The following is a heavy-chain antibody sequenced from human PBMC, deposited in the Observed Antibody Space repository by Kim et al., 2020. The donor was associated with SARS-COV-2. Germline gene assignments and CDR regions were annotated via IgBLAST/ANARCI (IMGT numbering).Heavy chain of an antibody. J-gene: IGHJ4*02. CDR3: AKWPSYSSSSSSH. D-gene: IGHD6-6*01. V-gene: IGHV3-23*01. Sequence: YADSVKGRFTISRDNAKNTLYLQMNSLRAEDTAVYYCAKWPSYSSSSSSHWGQGTLVTVSS.